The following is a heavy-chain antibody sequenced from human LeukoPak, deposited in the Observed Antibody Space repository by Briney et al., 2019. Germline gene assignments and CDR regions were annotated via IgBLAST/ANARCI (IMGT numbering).Heavy chain of an antibody. CDR2: INWSGGST. CDR3: ARTPITSPFYFDY. Sequence: GGSLRLSCTASGFAFDEHGMSWVRQVPGRGLEWVSGINWSGGSTGYADPLRGRFTISRDNAKNSLYLQMDSLRAEDTALYYCARTPITSPFYFDYWGQGTLVTVSS. J-gene: IGHJ4*02. V-gene: IGHV3-20*04. D-gene: IGHD2-2*01. CDR1: GFAFDEHG.